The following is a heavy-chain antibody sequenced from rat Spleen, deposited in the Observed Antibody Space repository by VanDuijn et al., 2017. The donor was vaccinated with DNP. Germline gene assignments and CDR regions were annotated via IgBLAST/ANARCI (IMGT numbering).Heavy chain of an antibody. D-gene: IGHD1-12*02. CDR1: GFTFNNYW. V-gene: IGHV5-31*01. J-gene: IGHJ2*01. CDR2: ITNTGGST. Sequence: EVQLVESGGGLVQPGRSLKLSCVASGFTFNNYWMTWIRQAPGKGLEWVASITNTGGSTYYPDSVKGRFTISRENAKSTIYLQMNSLRSDDTATYYCARQGNYYYGSYYFDYWGQGVMVTVSP. CDR3: ARQGNYYYGSYYFDY.